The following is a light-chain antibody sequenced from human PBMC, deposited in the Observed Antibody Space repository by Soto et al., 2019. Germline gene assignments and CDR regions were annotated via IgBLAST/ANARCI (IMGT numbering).Light chain of an antibody. CDR3: QQFYDFPRT. CDR2: AAS. Sequence: AIQVTQSPSSLSASVGDRVTIACRASQGISGALAWYQQIPGKVPKLLIYAASSLESGVPSRFSGSGSGTDFTLTISSLQPGDSAVHYCQQFYDFPRTFGQGTKVDIK. J-gene: IGKJ2*01. V-gene: IGKV1D-13*01. CDR1: QGISGA.